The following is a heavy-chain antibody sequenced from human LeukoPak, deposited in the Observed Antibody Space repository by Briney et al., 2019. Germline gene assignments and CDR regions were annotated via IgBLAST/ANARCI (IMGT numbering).Heavy chain of an antibody. CDR3: AKDEFVASDFTGAFDI. J-gene: IGHJ3*02. V-gene: IGHV3-9*03. D-gene: IGHD2-8*02. Sequence: GGSLRLSCAASGFTFDDYAMHWVRQAPGKGLEWVSGISWNSGSIGYADSVKGRFTISRDNAKNSLYLQMNSLRAEDMALYYCAKDEFVASDFTGAFDIWGQGTMVTVSS. CDR2: ISWNSGSI. CDR1: GFTFDDYA.